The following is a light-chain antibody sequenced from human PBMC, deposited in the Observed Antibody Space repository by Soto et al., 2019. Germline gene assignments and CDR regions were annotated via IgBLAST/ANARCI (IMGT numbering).Light chain of an antibody. J-gene: IGKJ4*01. Sequence: EIVLTQSPATLSLSPGEIATLSCRASQSISTYLAWYQQKPGQAPRLLIYDVSKRAAGVPARFSGSGSGTDFSLTISSLEPEDFAVYYCQQRSNWPPGLTCGGGTKVEI. CDR1: QSISTY. V-gene: IGKV3-11*01. CDR2: DVS. CDR3: QQRSNWPPGLT.